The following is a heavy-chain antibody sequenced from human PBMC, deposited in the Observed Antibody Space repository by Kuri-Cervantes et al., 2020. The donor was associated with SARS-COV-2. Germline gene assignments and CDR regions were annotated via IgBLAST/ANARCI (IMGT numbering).Heavy chain of an antibody. Sequence: GGSLRLSCAASGFTFSDYYMSWIRQAPGKGLEWVSYISSSGSTIYYADSVKGRFTISRDNAKNSLYPQMNSLRAEDTAVYYCARGVGSSWYVDDAFDIWGQGTMVTVSS. CDR1: GFTFSDYY. CDR3: ARGVGSSWYVDDAFDI. V-gene: IGHV3-11*04. D-gene: IGHD6-13*01. J-gene: IGHJ3*02. CDR2: ISSSGSTI.